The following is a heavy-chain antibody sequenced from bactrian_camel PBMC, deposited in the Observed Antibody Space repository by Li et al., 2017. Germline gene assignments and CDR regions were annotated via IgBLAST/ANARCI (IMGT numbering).Heavy chain of an antibody. CDR3: GADPFAGANCDTNLDFRY. Sequence: VQLVESGGGSVRAGGSLTLYCAASRFFACMGWFRQAPGNRREGLASMSASSVKYADSLAGRLYIYKHLANGTLNLQIDSLQPEDTAMYYCGADPFAGANCDTNLDFRYEAQGTQVTVS. CDR1: RFFAC. V-gene: IGHV3S31*01. D-gene: IGHD3*01. CDR2: MSASSV. J-gene: IGHJ6*01.